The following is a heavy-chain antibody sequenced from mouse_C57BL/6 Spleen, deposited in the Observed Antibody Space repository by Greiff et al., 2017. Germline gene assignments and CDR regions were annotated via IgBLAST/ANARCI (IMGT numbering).Heavy chain of an antibody. Sequence: VQLQQPGTELVRPGASVTLSCKASGYTFTDYEMHWVKQTPVHGLEWIGAIDPETGGTAYNQKFKGKAILTADKSSSTAYMELRSLTSEDSAVYYCTRSHITTVRYFDYWGQGTTLTVSS. V-gene: IGHV1-15*01. CDR3: TRSHITTVRYFDY. D-gene: IGHD1-1*01. CDR1: GYTFTDYE. J-gene: IGHJ2*01. CDR2: IDPETGGT.